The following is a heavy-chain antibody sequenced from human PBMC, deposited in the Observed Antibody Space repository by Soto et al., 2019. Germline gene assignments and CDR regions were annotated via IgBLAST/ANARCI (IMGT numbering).Heavy chain of an antibody. D-gene: IGHD5-12*01. CDR2: ISGSGGST. J-gene: IGHJ4*02. V-gene: IGHV3-23*01. CDR3: AKDPFPDIVATIRSPDFDY. Sequence: GGSLRLSCAASGFTFSSYAMNWVRQAPGKGLEWVSAISGSGGSTYYADSVKGRFTISRDNSKNTLYLQMNSLRAEDTAVYYCAKDPFPDIVATIRSPDFDYWGQGTLVTVSS. CDR1: GFTFSSYA.